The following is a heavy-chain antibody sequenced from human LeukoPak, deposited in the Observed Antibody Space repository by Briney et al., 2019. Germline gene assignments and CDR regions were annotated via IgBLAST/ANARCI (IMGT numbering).Heavy chain of an antibody. D-gene: IGHD2-2*02. J-gene: IGHJ4*02. CDR3: ARRRDIVVVPAAIEEGPLDY. V-gene: IGHV3-30*02. CDR1: GFTFSSYG. CDR2: IWYDGSNK. Sequence: GGSLRLSCAASGFTFSSYGMHWVRQAPGKGLEWVAVIWYDGSNKYYADSVKGRFTISRDNSKNTLYLQMNSLRAEDTAVYYCARRRDIVVVPAAIEEGPLDYWGQGTLVTVSS.